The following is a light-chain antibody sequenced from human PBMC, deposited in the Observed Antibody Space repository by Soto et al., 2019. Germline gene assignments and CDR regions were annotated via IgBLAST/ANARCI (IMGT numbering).Light chain of an antibody. J-gene: IGLJ3*02. CDR2: SNY. V-gene: IGLV1-47*02. Sequence: QSALTQPPSASGAPGQRVTISCSGSSSNIRSYQMYWYQQLPGTAPKLLIYSNYQRPSGVPDRFSGSKSGTSASLAISGLRSDDEADYYCATWDDSLSVWVFGGGTKLTVL. CDR3: ATWDDSLSVWV. CDR1: SSNIRSYQ.